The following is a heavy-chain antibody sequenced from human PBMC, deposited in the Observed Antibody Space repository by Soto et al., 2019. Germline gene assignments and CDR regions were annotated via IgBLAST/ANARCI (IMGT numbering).Heavy chain of an antibody. Sequence: EVQLVESGGGLVQPGGSLRLSCAASGFTFSGSDMNWVRHTRGKGLEWVSGIGTGGDTYYADSVRGRFTISREDAKGSLYLQMNSLRVEDTAVHYCVRETGFTTTSDAFNIWGQGTMVTVSS. CDR3: VRETGFTTTSDAFNI. CDR1: GFTFSGSD. V-gene: IGHV3-13*01. J-gene: IGHJ3*02. D-gene: IGHD1-1*01. CDR2: IGTGGDT.